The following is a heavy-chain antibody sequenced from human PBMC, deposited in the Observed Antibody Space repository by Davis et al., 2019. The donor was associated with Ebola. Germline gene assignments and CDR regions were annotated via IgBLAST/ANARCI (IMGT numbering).Heavy chain of an antibody. D-gene: IGHD6-19*01. CDR3: ARRRNPVAGTRRVDH. CDR1: GGSISSSSYY. J-gene: IGHJ4*02. Sequence: MPSETLSLTCTVSGGSISSSSYYWGWIRQPPGKGLEWIGSIYYSGSTYYNPPLKSRVTISVDTSKNQFSLKLSSVTAADTAMYYCARRRNPVAGTRRVDHWGQGTLVAASS. V-gene: IGHV4-39*01. CDR2: IYYSGST.